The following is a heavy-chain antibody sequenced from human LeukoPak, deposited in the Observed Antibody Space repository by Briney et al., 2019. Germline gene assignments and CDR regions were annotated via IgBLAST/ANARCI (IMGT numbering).Heavy chain of an antibody. J-gene: IGHJ4*02. CDR2: IKQDGSEK. D-gene: IGHD5-18*01. CDR1: GFTFSSYW. CDR3: ARVSWIQLWETIDY. V-gene: IGHV3-7*01. Sequence: GGSLRLSCAASGFTFSSYWMSWVRQAPGKGLEWVANIKQDGSEKYYLDSVKGRFTISRDNAKNSLYLQMNSLRAEDTAVYYCARVSWIQLWETIDYWGQGTLVTVSS.